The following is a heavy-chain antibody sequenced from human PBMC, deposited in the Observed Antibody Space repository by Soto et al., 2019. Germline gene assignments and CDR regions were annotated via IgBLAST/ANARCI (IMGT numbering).Heavy chain of an antibody. CDR1: GYTFTSYD. D-gene: IGHD3-3*01. J-gene: IGHJ4*02. CDR2: MNPNSGNT. CDR3: ARGRGIYYDFWSGYYRGAYYFDY. V-gene: IGHV1-8*01. Sequence: ASVKVSCKASGYTFTSYDINWVRQATGQGLEWMGWMNPNSGNTGYAQKFQGRVTMTRNTSISTAYMELSSLRSEDTAVYYCARGRGIYYDFWSGYYRGAYYFDYWGQGTLVTVSS.